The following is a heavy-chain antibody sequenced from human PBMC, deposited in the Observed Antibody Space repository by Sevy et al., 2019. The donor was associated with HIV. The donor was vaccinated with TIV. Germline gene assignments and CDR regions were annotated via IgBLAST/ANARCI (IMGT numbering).Heavy chain of an antibody. CDR1: GFTFSNYW. CDR3: ARHCTSTTCLWGLDV. J-gene: IGHJ6*02. V-gene: IGHV3-7*03. CDR2: IKRDGSEK. Sequence: GGSLRLSCAASGFTFSNYWMSWVRQAPGKGLEWVAHIKRDGSEKYYVDSVKGRFSISRDNPKNSLYLQMNSLRAEDTAVYYCARHCTSTTCLWGLDVWGQGTTVTVS. D-gene: IGHD2-2*01.